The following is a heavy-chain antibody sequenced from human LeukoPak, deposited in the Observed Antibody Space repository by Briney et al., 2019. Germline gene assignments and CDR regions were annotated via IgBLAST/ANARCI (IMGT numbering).Heavy chain of an antibody. Sequence: GSLRLSCEVSGFTFSKYWMRWVRQAPGKGLEWVASIDKDGSEKRYVDSVEGRFTISRDNAKNSVYLEMTSLGAEDTAVYYRATYSQHSGAPCTDYWGQGTLVTVSS. CDR1: GFTFSKYW. V-gene: IGHV3-7*01. CDR2: IDKDGSEK. CDR3: ATYSQHSGAPCTDY. D-gene: IGHD1-1*01. J-gene: IGHJ4*01.